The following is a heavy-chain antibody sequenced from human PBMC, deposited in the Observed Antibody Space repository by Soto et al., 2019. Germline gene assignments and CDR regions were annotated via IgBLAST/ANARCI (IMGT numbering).Heavy chain of an antibody. D-gene: IGHD2-2*01. CDR1: GYTFTSYD. CDR2: MNPNSGNT. Sequence: GASVKVSCKASGYTFTSYDINWVRQATGQGLEWMGWMNPNSGNTGYAQKFQGRVTMTRNTSISTAYMELSSLRSEDTAVYYCARGNGIVVVPAANYYYYYMDVWGKGTTVTVSS. CDR3: ARGNGIVVVPAANYYYYYMDV. J-gene: IGHJ6*03. V-gene: IGHV1-8*01.